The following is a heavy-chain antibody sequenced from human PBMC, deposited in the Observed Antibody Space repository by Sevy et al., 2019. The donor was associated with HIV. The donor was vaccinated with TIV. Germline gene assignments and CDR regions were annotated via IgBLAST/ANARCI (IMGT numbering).Heavy chain of an antibody. CDR1: GFTFSTYG. Sequence: GGSLGLSCTASGFTFSTYGLHWVRQAPGKGLEWVAVILYDGSNKYYGDSVKGRFTISRDNSKNTLYLQMNSLRGEDTAVYYCARGLAALPGYYYGMDVWGQGTTVTVSS. D-gene: IGHD6-6*01. CDR3: ARGLAALPGYYYGMDV. CDR2: ILYDGSNK. J-gene: IGHJ6*02. V-gene: IGHV3-30*04.